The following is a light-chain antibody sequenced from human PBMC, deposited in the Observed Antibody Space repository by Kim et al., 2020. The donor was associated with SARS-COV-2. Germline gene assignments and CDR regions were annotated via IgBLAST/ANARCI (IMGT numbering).Light chain of an antibody. CDR3: QQLDSYPIT. V-gene: IGKV1-9*01. CDR1: QGISSY. J-gene: IGKJ5*01. CDR2: TAS. Sequence: SVGDIVPTTCRASQGISSYLAWYQQKPGKAPRFLIYTASTLQSGVPSRFSGSGSGTDFTLTISSLQPEDFATYYCQQLDSYPITFGQGTRLEIK.